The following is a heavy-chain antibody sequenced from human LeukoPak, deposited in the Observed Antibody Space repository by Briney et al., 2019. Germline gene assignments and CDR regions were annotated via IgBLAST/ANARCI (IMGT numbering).Heavy chain of an antibody. CDR1: GFTFSTYG. J-gene: IGHJ4*02. CDR2: LSHDGSNK. CDR3: AKDSWYGHGDFDY. V-gene: IGHV3-30*18. Sequence: GGSLRLSCAASGFTFSTYGMHWVRQAPGKGLEWVAVLSHDGSNKYYADSVKGRFTISRDNSKNTLYLQMNSLRAEDTAVYYCAKDSWYGHGDFDYWGQGTLVTVSS. D-gene: IGHD2-15*01.